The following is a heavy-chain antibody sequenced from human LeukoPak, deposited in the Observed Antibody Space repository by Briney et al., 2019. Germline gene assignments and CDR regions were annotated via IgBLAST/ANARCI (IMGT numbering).Heavy chain of an antibody. CDR3: AKGYLTTLRTGCDY. CDR1: GFTFSSYG. D-gene: IGHD4-11*01. J-gene: IGHJ4*02. Sequence: GGSLRLSCAASGFTFSSYGMHWVRQAPGKGLEWVAFIRYDGSNKYYADSVKGRFTISRDNPKNTLYLQMNSLRAEDTAVYYCAKGYLTTLRTGCDYWGQGTLVTVSS. CDR2: IRYDGSNK. V-gene: IGHV3-30*02.